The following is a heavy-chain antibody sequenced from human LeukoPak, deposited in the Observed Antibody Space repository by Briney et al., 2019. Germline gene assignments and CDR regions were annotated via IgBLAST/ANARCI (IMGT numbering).Heavy chain of an antibody. CDR1: GGSISGYY. V-gene: IGHV4-59*08. D-gene: IGHD6-19*01. Sequence: PSETLSLTCTVSGGSISGYYWGWVRQPPGKGLEWIGYIYYSGSTNYNPSLKSRVTMSVDTSKNHVSLKLTSVTAADTAVYYCARVGATVAGSDAFDPWGQGTLVTVSS. J-gene: IGHJ5*02. CDR2: IYYSGST. CDR3: ARVGATVAGSDAFDP.